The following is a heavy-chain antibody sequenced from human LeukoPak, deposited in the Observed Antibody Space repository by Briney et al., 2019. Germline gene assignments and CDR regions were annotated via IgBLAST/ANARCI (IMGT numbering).Heavy chain of an antibody. Sequence: GALVKVSCKASGYTFTSYGISWVRQAPGQGLEWMGWISAYNGNTNYAQKLQGRVTMTTDTSTSTAYMELRSLRSDDTAVYYCARDLHYYDSSGYYYLGGYWGQGTLVTVSS. CDR1: GYTFTSYG. CDR3: ARDLHYYDSSGYYYLGGY. CDR2: ISAYNGNT. J-gene: IGHJ4*02. D-gene: IGHD3-22*01. V-gene: IGHV1-18*01.